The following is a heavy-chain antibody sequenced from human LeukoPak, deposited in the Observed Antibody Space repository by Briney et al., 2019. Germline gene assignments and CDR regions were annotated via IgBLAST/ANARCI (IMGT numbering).Heavy chain of an antibody. Sequence: SETLSLTCTVSGGSISSYYWSWIRQPAGKGLEWIGRIYTSGSTNYNPSLKSRVTMSVDTSKNQFSLKLSSVTATDTAVYYCAYLNKVVAATYWGQGTLVTVSS. J-gene: IGHJ4*02. D-gene: IGHD2-15*01. CDR1: GGSISSYY. CDR3: AYLNKVVAATY. V-gene: IGHV4-4*07. CDR2: IYTSGST.